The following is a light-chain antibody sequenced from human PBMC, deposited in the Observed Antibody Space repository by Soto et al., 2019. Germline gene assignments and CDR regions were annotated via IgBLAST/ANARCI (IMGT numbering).Light chain of an antibody. CDR3: TTYAGGNNV. CDR2: EVN. CDR1: SSDVGGYNY. J-gene: IGLJ1*01. V-gene: IGLV2-8*01. Sequence: QSALTQPPSASGSPGQSVTISCTGTSSDVGGYNYVSWYQQNPGKVPKLMIYEVNKRPSGVTDRFSGSKSGNTDSLTVSGLQAEDEADYYCTTYAGGNNVFGTGTKLTVL.